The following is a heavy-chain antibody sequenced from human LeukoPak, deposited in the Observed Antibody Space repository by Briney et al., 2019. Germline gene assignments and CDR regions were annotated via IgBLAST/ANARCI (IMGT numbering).Heavy chain of an antibody. D-gene: IGHD1-26*01. Sequence: PSETLSLTCTVSGGSISSYYWSWIRQPPGKGLEWFGYIYYSGSTNYNPSLKSRVTISVDTSKNQFSLKLSSVTAADTAVYYCARFRGGSYNDYWGQGTLVTVSS. V-gene: IGHV4-59*01. CDR3: ARFRGGSYNDY. J-gene: IGHJ4*02. CDR1: GGSISSYY. CDR2: IYYSGST.